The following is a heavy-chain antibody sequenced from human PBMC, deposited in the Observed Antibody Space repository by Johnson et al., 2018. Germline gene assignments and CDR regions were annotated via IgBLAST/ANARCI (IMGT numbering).Heavy chain of an antibody. J-gene: IGHJ3*02. CDR1: GYTFTSYP. D-gene: IGHD1-26*01. CDR2: INAGNGNT. CDR3: ARGRTRYSDDPFDI. Sequence: QLVESGTEVKKPGASVKVSCKPSGYTFTSYPMHWVRQAPGQRLEWMGWINAGNGNTKYSQKFQGRVTITRDTSASTAYMELSSLRSEDTAVYYCARGRTRYSDDPFDIWGQGTVVTVSS. V-gene: IGHV1-3*01.